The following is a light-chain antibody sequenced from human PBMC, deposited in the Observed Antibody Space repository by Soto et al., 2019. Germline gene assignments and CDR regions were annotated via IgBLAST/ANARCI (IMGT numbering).Light chain of an antibody. Sequence: DIQMTQSPSTLSGSVGDRVTITCRASQTISSWLAWYQQKPGKAPKLLIYKASTLKSGVPSRFSGGGSGTEFTLTISSLQPDDFATYYCQHYNSYSPTFGQGTKVDIK. CDR3: QHYNSYSPT. J-gene: IGKJ1*01. CDR1: QTISSW. CDR2: KAS. V-gene: IGKV1-5*03.